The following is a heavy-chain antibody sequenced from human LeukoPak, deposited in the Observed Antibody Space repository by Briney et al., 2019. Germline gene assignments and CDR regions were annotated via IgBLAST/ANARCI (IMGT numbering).Heavy chain of an antibody. D-gene: IGHD3-22*01. CDR1: GFTFRDYW. Sequence: GGSLRLSCAASGFTFRDYWMHWVRQVPGKGLVWVSHLNTDGSSTTYADSVKGRFTISRDNAKNTLYLQMNSLRAEDTAVYYCARVILYYYDSSGYYPAEYFQHWGQGTLVTVSS. CDR3: ARVILYYYDSSGYYPAEYFQH. CDR2: LNTDGSST. J-gene: IGHJ1*01. V-gene: IGHV3-74*01.